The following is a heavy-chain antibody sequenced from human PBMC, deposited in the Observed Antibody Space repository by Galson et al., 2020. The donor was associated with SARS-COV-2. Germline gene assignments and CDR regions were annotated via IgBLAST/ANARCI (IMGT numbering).Heavy chain of an antibody. J-gene: IGHJ3*02. CDR1: GGSISSSSYY. V-gene: IGHV4-39*01. CDR2: IYYSGST. CDR3: ARHAYYYDSSGSLTADAFDI. Sequence: SETLSLTCTVSGGSISSSSYYWGWIRQPPGKGLEWIGSIYYSGSTYYNPSLKSRVTISVDTSKNQFSLKLSSVTAADTAVYYCARHAYYYDSSGSLTADAFDIWGQGTMVTVSS. D-gene: IGHD3-22*01.